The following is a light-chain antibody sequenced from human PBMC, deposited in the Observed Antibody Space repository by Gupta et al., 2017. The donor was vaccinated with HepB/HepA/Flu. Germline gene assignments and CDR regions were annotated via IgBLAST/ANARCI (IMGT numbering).Light chain of an antibody. V-gene: IGKV3-15*01. Sequence: EKVLTQSPVTLSVSPGERATLSCRASQSVSNSLAWYQQKPGQAPRLLIYGASTRATGIPVRFSGSGSGTEFTLTISSLQSEDFAVYYSQQYNSWPLTFGGGSKVEIK. CDR3: QQYNSWPLT. J-gene: IGKJ4*01. CDR2: GAS. CDR1: QSVSNS.